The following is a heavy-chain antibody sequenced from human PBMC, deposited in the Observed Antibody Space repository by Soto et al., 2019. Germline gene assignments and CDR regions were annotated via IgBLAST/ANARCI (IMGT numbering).Heavy chain of an antibody. D-gene: IGHD2-2*02. V-gene: IGHV4-31*11. CDR1: GDSISSGGYY. J-gene: IGHJ4*02. CDR2: IYYSGGT. Sequence: SETLSLTCAVSGDSISSGGYYWSWIRQHPGKGLECIGYIYYSGGTYYNPSLKSRVTISVDTSKNQFSLKLSSVTAADTAVYYCARKYCSSTRCYNYFDYWGQGTLVTVSS. CDR3: ARKYCSSTRCYNYFDY.